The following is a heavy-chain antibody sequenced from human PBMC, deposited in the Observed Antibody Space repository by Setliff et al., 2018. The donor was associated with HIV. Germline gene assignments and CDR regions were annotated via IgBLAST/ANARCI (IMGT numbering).Heavy chain of an antibody. V-gene: IGHV4-59*11. CDR2: IYYNVNN. Sequence: SETLSLTCAVSGVSISSQYWSWIRRPPGKGLEWIGFIYYNVNNNYNPSLKSRVSISVDTSKNQFSLGLSSVTAADTAVYYCTRGGSMTTLTTWGQGTLVTVSS. J-gene: IGHJ4*02. CDR1: GVSISSQY. D-gene: IGHD4-4*01. CDR3: TRGGSMTTLTT.